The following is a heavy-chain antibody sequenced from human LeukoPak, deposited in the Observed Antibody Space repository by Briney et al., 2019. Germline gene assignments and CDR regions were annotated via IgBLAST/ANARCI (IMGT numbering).Heavy chain of an antibody. CDR2: INPYSGGT. D-gene: IGHD6-6*01. CDR3: ARGSSTRVYYYYYMDV. J-gene: IGHJ6*03. Sequence: GASVKVSCKASGYTFTSYAMHWVRQAPGQGLEWMGWINPYSGGTNYEQKFQGRVTMTRDTSISTAYMEVSRVRSDDTAMYYCARGSSTRVYYYYYMDVWGKGTTVTVSS. CDR1: GYTFTSYA. V-gene: IGHV1-2*02.